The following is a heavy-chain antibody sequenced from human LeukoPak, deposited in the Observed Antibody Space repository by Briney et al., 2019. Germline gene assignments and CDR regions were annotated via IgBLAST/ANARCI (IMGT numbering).Heavy chain of an antibody. CDR2: IRYDASDK. V-gene: IGHV3-30*02. J-gene: IGHJ1*01. CDR1: GFTFSSYV. Sequence: GGSLRLSCAASGFTFSSYVMHWVRQAPGKGLEWVAFIRYDASDKYYADSVKGRFTISRDNSKNTLYLQMNSLRAEDTAVYYCASDSSGYYEHFKHWGQGTLVTVSS. CDR3: ASDSSGYYEHFKH. D-gene: IGHD3-22*01.